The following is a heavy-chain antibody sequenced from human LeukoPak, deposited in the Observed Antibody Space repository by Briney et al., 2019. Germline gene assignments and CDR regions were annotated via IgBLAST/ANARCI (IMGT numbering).Heavy chain of an antibody. D-gene: IGHD6-19*01. V-gene: IGHV4-34*01. CDR1: GGSFSGYY. J-gene: IGHJ4*02. Sequence: SETLSVTCAVYGGSFSGYYWSWIRQPPGKGLEWIGEINHSGSTNYNPSLKSRVTISVDTSKNQFSRKLNSVTAADTAVYYCGRSVAGTGGGNYWGQGTLVTVSS. CDR2: INHSGST. CDR3: GRSVAGTGGGNY.